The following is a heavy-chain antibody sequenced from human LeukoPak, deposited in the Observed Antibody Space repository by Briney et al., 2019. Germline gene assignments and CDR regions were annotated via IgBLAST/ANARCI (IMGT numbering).Heavy chain of an antibody. D-gene: IGHD5-24*01. J-gene: IGHJ4*02. CDR3: ARSPGWLQLLPDY. V-gene: IGHV4-59*12. CDR2: IYYSGST. CDR1: GGSISSYY. Sequence: PSETLSLTCTVSGGSISSYYWSWIRQPPGKGLEWIGYIYYSGSTNYNPSLKSRVTISVDTSKNQFSLKLISVTAADTAVYYCARSPGWLQLLPDYWGQGTLVTVSS.